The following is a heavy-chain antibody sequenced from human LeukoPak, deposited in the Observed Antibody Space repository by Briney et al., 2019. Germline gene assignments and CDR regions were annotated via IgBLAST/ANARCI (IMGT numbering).Heavy chain of an antibody. J-gene: IGHJ3*02. D-gene: IGHD1-1*01. V-gene: IGHV4-34*01. CDR3: ARDRVHNDAFDI. CDR1: GGSFSDYY. Sequence: SETLSLTCAVYGGSFSDYYWSWIRQPPGKGLEWIGEIKHSGRTNYNPSLKSRVTISVDTSKNQFSLKLSSVTAADTAVYYCARDRVHNDAFDIWGQGTMVTVSS. CDR2: IKHSGRT.